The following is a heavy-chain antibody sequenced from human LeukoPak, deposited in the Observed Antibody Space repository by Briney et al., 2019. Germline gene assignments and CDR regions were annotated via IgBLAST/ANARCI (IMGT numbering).Heavy chain of an antibody. CDR3: AVGATQTDAFDI. D-gene: IGHD1-26*01. J-gene: IGHJ3*02. V-gene: IGHV4-39*01. Sequence: KSSETLSLTCTVSGGSISSSSYYWGWIRQPPGKGLEWIGSIYYSGSTYYNPSLKSRVTISVDTSKNQFSLKLSSVTAADTVVYYCAVGATQTDAFDIWGQGTMVTVSS. CDR1: GGSISSSSYY. CDR2: IYYSGST.